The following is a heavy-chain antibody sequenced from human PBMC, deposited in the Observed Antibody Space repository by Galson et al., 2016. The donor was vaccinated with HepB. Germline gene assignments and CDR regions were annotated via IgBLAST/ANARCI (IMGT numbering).Heavy chain of an antibody. Sequence: SLRLSCAVSGFTFSDYYMTWIRQAPGKGLEWISYIGVSDTTIYYADSVKGRFTVSRDNANRSLYLQMNSLRAEDTAVYYCARTWYYSILSGYYPYFDDWGQGTLVTVSP. J-gene: IGHJ4*02. CDR3: ARTWYYSILSGYYPYFDD. CDR1: GFTFSDYY. CDR2: IGVSDTTI. V-gene: IGHV3-11*01. D-gene: IGHD3-9*01.